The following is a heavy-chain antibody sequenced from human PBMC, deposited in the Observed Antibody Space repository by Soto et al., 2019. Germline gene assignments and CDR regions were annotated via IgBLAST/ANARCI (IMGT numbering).Heavy chain of an antibody. CDR2: IYHSGST. V-gene: IGHV4-4*02. Sequence: QVQLQESGPGLVKPSGTLSLTCAVSGGSISSSNWWSWVRQPPGKGLEWIGEIYHSGSTNYNPSLKSRVTISVDKSTNQFARRLSTVTAADTAVYYCARNELSGSYLNWFEPWGQGTLVTVSS. CDR1: GGSISSSNW. D-gene: IGHD1-26*01. J-gene: IGHJ5*02. CDR3: ARNELSGSYLNWFEP.